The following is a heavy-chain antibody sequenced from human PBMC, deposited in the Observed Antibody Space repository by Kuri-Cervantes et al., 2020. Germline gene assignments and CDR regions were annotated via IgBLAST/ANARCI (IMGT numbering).Heavy chain of an antibody. D-gene: IGHD1-7*01. CDR3: ARGREITGTTTHFDY. J-gene: IGHJ4*02. Sequence: GGSLRLSCAASGFTFSSYSMNWVRQAPGKGLEWVSSISSSSSYIYYADSVKGRFTISRDNAKNSLYLQMNSLRAEDTAVYYCARGREITGTTTHFDYWGQGTLVTVSS. V-gene: IGHV3-21*04. CDR2: ISSSSSYI. CDR1: GFTFSSYS.